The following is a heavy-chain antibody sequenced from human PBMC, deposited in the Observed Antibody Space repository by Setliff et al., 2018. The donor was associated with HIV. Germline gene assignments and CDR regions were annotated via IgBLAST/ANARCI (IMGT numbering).Heavy chain of an antibody. Sequence: GESLKISCKASGYGFNSYWIAWVRQMSGKGLEWMGIIYPGDSEIRYSPSFQGQVIISADKSISNAYLQWSSLKASDADKYYCARLSGDLHMDVWGKGTTVTVSS. CDR1: GYGFNSYW. CDR2: IYPGDSEI. D-gene: IGHD7-27*01. V-gene: IGHV5-51*01. CDR3: ARLSGDLHMDV. J-gene: IGHJ6*03.